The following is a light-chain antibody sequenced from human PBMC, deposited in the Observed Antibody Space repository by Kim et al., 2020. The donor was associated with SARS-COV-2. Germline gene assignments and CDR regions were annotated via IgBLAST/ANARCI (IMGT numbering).Light chain of an antibody. CDR1: QGINNN. CDR3: QSYKSAPLS. Sequence: ASLGDRVTIPCRASQGINNNLAWYQQRPGKVPKLLMYAASTLHSGVPSRFSGSGSGTDFTLTISSLQSEDVATYYCQSYKSAPLSFGGGTKVEIK. J-gene: IGKJ4*01. CDR2: AAS. V-gene: IGKV1-27*01.